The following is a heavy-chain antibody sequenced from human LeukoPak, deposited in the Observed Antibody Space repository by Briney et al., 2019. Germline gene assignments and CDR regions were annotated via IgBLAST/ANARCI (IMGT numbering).Heavy chain of an antibody. Sequence: PSETLSLTCTVSGGSISSGDYYWSWIRQPPGKGLEWIGYTYYSGSTYYNPSLKSRVTISVDTSKNQFSLKLSSVTAADTAVYYCARSSGLSYYFDYWGQGTLVTVSS. CDR2: TYYSGST. V-gene: IGHV4-30-4*01. CDR1: GGSISSGDYY. D-gene: IGHD3-22*01. CDR3: ARSSGLSYYFDY. J-gene: IGHJ4*02.